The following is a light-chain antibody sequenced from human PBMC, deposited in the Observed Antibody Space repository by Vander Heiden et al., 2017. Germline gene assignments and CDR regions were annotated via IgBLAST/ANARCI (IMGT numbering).Light chain of an antibody. V-gene: IGLV1-36*01. Sequence: QSVLTQPPSVSEAPRPRVTISCSGSSSNIGNNDVNWYQQRPGKAPKLLIYDDDLLPSGVSDRFSGSKSGTSASLAISGLQSEDEADYYCAAWDDSLNGVVFGGGTKLTVL. CDR1: SSNIGNND. CDR2: DDD. CDR3: AAWDDSLNGVV. J-gene: IGLJ2*01.